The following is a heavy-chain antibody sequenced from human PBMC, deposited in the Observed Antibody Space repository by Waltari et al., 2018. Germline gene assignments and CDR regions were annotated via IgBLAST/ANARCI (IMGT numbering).Heavy chain of an antibody. Sequence: EVQLVESGGGLVQPGRSLRLSCTASGFTFGDYAMSWFRQAPGKGLEWVGFIRSKAYGGKTEYAASVKGRFTISRDDSKSIAYLQMNSLKTEDTAVYYCTRDYSSSSRLFDYYGMDVWGQGTTVTVSS. CDR2: IRSKAYGGKT. CDR1: GFTFGDYA. J-gene: IGHJ6*02. V-gene: IGHV3-49*03. CDR3: TRDYSSSSRLFDYYGMDV. D-gene: IGHD6-6*01.